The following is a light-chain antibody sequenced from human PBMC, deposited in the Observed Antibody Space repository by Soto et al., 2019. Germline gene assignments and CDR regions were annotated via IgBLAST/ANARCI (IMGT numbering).Light chain of an antibody. CDR3: QQSYSTPP. J-gene: IGKJ1*01. V-gene: IGKV1-39*01. Sequence: DIQVTQSPSSLSASVGDRVTITCRASQSIGTYLNWYHQKPVKAPQLLIYGAYTSKSGVTSRFSASGSGTHVTLTINSLHPEDLGTCYWQQSYSTPPFGQGTKVDIK. CDR1: QSIGTY. CDR2: GAY.